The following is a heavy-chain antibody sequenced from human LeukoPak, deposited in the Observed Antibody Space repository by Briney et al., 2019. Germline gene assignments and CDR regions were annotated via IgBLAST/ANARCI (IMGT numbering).Heavy chain of an antibody. CDR3: AKSYGDYLGYFDS. CDR1: GFTFSCCA. V-gene: IGHV3-23*01. Sequence: AGGSLRLSCAASGFTFSCCAMSWVRQAPGKGLEWVSGISDGGGTTNYADAVKGRFTISRDKSKNTLFLQMNSLRAEDTAVYYCAKSYGDYLGYFDSWGQGTLVTVSS. J-gene: IGHJ4*02. D-gene: IGHD4-17*01. CDR2: ISDGGGTT.